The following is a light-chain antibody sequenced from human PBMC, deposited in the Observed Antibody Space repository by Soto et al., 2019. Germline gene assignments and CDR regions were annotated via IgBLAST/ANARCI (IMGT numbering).Light chain of an antibody. J-gene: IGKJ4*01. CDR2: DAS. CDR3: QQRSNWPPET. CDR1: QSVSSY. V-gene: IGKV3-11*01. Sequence: EIVLTQSPATLSLSPGERATLSCRASQSVSSYLAWYQQKPGQAPRLLIYDASNSATGIPARFSGSGSGTDFTLTISSLEPEDFAVYYCQQRSNWPPETFGGGTKVEIK.